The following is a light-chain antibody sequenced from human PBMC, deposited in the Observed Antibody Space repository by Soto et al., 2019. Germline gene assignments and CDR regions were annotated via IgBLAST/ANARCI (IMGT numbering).Light chain of an antibody. CDR1: QSVSSN. J-gene: IGKJ1*01. Sequence: EIVMTQSPATLSVSPGERATLSCRASQSVSSNLAWYQQKPGQAPRLLIYGASTRATGIPARFSGSGSGTEFTLTISSLQSEDFGIYYCQQYENYWTFGQGTKVEIK. CDR3: QQYENYWT. CDR2: GAS. V-gene: IGKV3-15*01.